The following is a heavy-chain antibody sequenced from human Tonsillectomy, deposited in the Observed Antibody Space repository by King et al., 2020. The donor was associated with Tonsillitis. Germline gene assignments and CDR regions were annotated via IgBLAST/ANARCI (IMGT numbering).Heavy chain of an antibody. D-gene: IGHD1-26*01. Sequence: VQLVESGGGVVQPGRSLRLSCAASGFIFSSYAMHWVRQAPGKGLEWVAVVSYDGSNKFYADSVKGRFTISRDNSNNTVYLQMNSLRAADTAVYYCAGDLSGSYSASDHWGQGTLVTVSS. CDR1: GFIFSSYA. CDR2: VSYDGSNK. CDR3: AGDLSGSYSASDH. J-gene: IGHJ4*02. V-gene: IGHV3-30-3*01.